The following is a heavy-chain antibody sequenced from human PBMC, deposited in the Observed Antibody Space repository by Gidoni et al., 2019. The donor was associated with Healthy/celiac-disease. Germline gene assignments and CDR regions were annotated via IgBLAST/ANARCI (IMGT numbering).Heavy chain of an antibody. Sequence: ASGINFDEYTMHRVRQDPGKGLEWVSLISWDGGSTYYADSVKGRFTISRDNSKNSLYLQMNSLRTEDTALYYCAKDKGARITIFGVDDYYYYYYMDVWGKGTTVTVSS. CDR3: AKDKGARITIFGVDDYYYYYYMDV. CDR1: GINFDEYT. D-gene: IGHD3-3*01. CDR2: ISWDGGST. J-gene: IGHJ6*03. V-gene: IGHV3-43*01.